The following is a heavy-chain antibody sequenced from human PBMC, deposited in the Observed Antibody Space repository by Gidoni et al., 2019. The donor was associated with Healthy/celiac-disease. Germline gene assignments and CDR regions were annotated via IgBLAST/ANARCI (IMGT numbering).Heavy chain of an antibody. D-gene: IGHD3-3*01. V-gene: IGHV1-69*01. CDR3: ARGPETRITIFGVAPGRDWFDP. CDR2: IIPIFGTA. J-gene: IGHJ5*02. Sequence: APGQGLEWMGGIIPIFGTANYAQKFQGRVTITADESTCTAYMELSSLRSEDTAVYYCARGPETRITIFGVAPGRDWFDPWGQGTLVTVSS.